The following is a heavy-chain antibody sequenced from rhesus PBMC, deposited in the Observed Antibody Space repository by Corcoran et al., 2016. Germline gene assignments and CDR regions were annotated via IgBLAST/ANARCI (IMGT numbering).Heavy chain of an antibody. J-gene: IGHJ1*01. CDR1: GGSISASYY. Sequence: QVQLQASGPGLVKPSETLSLTCAVSGGSISASYYWHWIRQPPGEGLEWIGNIYGNSASTYYNPSLKSRVTISKDTSKNQFFLKLSSVTAADTAVYYCARGPYSSGWYFEFWGQGALVTVSS. D-gene: IGHD6-31*01. CDR2: IYGNSAST. CDR3: ARGPYSSGWYFEF. V-gene: IGHV4S9*01.